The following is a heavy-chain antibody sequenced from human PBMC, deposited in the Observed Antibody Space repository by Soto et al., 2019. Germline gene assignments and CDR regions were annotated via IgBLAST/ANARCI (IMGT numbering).Heavy chain of an antibody. CDR1: GYTFTSYD. Sequence: QVQLVQSGAEVKKPGASVKVFCKASGYTFTSYDINWVREATGQGLEWMGRMNPHSGNTDYAQKFQGRITQTRNTSINTAYMELTSLRSEDTAVYYCARGLALKAYASQVPRKGRDYSYDVDVWGKGTMVVVSS. CDR2: MNPHSGNT. D-gene: IGHD2-8*01. J-gene: IGHJ6*03. CDR3: ARGLALKAYASQVPRKGRDYSYDVDV. V-gene: IGHV1-8*01.